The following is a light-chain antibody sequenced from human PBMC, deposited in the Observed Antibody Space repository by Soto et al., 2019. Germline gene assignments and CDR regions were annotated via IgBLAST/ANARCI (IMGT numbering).Light chain of an antibody. Sequence: EIVLTQSPGTLSLSPGERATLSCRASQSVSSSYVAWYQQKPGQAPRLLIYEASIRAIVIPDRFSGSGSGTDFTLTISRLEPEDFALYHCQQYGSSPPTFGQRSKVEIK. CDR2: EAS. J-gene: IGKJ1*01. V-gene: IGKV3-20*01. CDR1: QSVSSSY. CDR3: QQYGSSPPT.